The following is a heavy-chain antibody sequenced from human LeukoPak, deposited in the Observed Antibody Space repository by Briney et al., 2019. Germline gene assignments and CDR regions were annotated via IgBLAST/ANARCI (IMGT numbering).Heavy chain of an antibody. V-gene: IGHV3-23*01. CDR3: AKSSSYDFWSGYYPY. J-gene: IGHJ4*02. CDR2: ISGSGGST. CDR1: GFTFSSYA. Sequence: QPGGSLRLSCAASGFTFSSYAVSWVRQAPGKGLEWVSAISGSGGSTYYADSVKGRFTISRDNSKNTLYLQMNSLRAEDTAVYYCAKSSSYDFWSGYYPYWGQGTLVTVSS. D-gene: IGHD3-3*01.